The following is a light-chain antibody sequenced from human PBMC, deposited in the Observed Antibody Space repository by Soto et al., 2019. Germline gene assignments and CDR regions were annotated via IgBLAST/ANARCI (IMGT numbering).Light chain of an antibody. J-gene: IGKJ4*01. CDR3: QQYDNVPLT. V-gene: IGKV1-33*01. CDR2: DAS. Sequence: DIQMTQSPSFVSASIGDRVTITCRASQNIRFWLAWYQHKPGEAPKLLIYDASKLEAGVPSRFSGRGSGTDFTFSISSLQPEDIATYYCQQYDNVPLTFGGGTKVEIK. CDR1: QNIRFW.